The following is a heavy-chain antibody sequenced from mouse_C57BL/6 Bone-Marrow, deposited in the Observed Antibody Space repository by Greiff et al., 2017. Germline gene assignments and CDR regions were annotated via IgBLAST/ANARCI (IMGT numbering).Heavy chain of an antibody. Sequence: VQLKESGGGLVKPGGSLKLSCAASGFTFSDYGMHWVRQAPEKGLEWVAYISSGSSTIYYADTVKGRFTISRDNAKNTLFLQMTSLRSEDTAMYYCARSSYSTTHFDYWGQGTTLTVSS. V-gene: IGHV5-17*01. CDR1: GFTFSDYG. J-gene: IGHJ2*01. D-gene: IGHD2-5*01. CDR3: ARSSYSTTHFDY. CDR2: ISSGSSTI.